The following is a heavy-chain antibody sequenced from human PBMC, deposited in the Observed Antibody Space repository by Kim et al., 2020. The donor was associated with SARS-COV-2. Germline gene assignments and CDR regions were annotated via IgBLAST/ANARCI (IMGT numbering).Heavy chain of an antibody. CDR2: IYYSGST. CDR3: ARRSLGYYDISGPQAAFDI. D-gene: IGHD3-22*01. Sequence: SETLSLTCTVSGGSISSYYWSWIRQPPGKGLEWIGYIYYSGSTNYNPSLKSRVTISVDTSKNQFSLKLSSVTAADTAVYYCARRSLGYYDISGPQAAFDIWGQGTMVTVSS. J-gene: IGHJ3*02. CDR1: GGSISSYY. V-gene: IGHV4-59*01.